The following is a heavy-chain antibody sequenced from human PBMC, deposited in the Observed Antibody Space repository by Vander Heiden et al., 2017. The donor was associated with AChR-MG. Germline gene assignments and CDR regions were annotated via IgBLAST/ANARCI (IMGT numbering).Heavy chain of an antibody. D-gene: IGHD3-3*01. CDR1: GFSLSNARMG. J-gene: IGHJ4*02. CDR3: ARITIFGVGLDY. V-gene: IGHV2-26*01. CDR2: TFSNDEK. Sequence: QVTLKESGPVLVKPTATLPLTCTVSGFSLSNARMGVSWIRQPTGKALEWVAHTFSNDEKSYSTSLKSRLTISKDTSKSQVVLTMTNMDPVDTATYYCARITIFGVGLDYWGQGTLVTVSS.